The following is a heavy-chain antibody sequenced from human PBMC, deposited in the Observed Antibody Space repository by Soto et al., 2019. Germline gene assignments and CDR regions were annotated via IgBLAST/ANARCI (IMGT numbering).Heavy chain of an antibody. Sequence: SQTLSLTCVISGDSVSTNSATWSWIRQSPSGGLEWLGRTYYRSRLYNDYAVSVKSRITINPDTSKNQFSLHLNSVTPEDSAVYFCARGIRYYYSGFWGQGPLVNVFS. CDR2: TYYRSRLYN. V-gene: IGHV6-1*01. D-gene: IGHD3-22*01. CDR1: GDSVSTNSAT. J-gene: IGHJ1*01. CDR3: ARGIRYYYSGF.